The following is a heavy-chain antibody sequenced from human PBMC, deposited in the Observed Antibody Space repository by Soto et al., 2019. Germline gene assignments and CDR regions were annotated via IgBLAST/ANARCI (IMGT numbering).Heavy chain of an antibody. D-gene: IGHD4-17*01. V-gene: IGHV1-3*01. CDR1: GYTFTNYV. Sequence: GASVKVSCKASGYTFTNYVMHWVRQAPGQRLEWMGWINAGNSNTKYSQKFQGRVTITTFTSASTAFMEVRSLRSEDTAVYYCARGKVDDYGDYYWFDPWGQGTLVTVSS. CDR3: ARGKVDDYGDYYWFDP. CDR2: INAGNSNT. J-gene: IGHJ5*02.